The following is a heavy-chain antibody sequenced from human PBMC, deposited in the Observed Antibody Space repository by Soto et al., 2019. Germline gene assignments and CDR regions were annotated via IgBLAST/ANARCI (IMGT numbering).Heavy chain of an antibody. V-gene: IGHV4-30-2*01. Sequence: SETLSLTCAVAGGSISSGGDPWIWIRQPPGKGLEWIGYIYHSVSTYYNPSLKSRVTISVDRSKNQFSLKLSSVTAADTAVYYCARGVAAAGNYFDYWGQGTLVTVSS. D-gene: IGHD6-13*01. CDR1: GGSISSGGDP. J-gene: IGHJ4*02. CDR2: IYHSVST. CDR3: ARGVAAAGNYFDY.